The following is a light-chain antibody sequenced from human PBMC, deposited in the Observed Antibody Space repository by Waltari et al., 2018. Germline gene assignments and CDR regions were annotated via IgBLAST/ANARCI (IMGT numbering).Light chain of an antibody. CDR1: SGHSANA. V-gene: IGLV4-69*01. CDR3: QAWGTGIQGV. CDR2: VNSDGSH. J-gene: IGLJ3*02. Sequence: QMGVTQSPSASASLGASVKLTCFLSSGHSANAVAWHQQQPGKGPRFLMKVNSDGSHSKWDGIPDRFSGSSSGAERYLTISSLQSEDEADYYCQAWGTGIQGVFGGGTKLTVL.